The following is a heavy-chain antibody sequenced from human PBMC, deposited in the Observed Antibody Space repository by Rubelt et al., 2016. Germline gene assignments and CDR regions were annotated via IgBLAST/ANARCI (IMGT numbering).Heavy chain of an antibody. CDR3: ARESGNVEIDS. J-gene: IGHJ4*02. CDR1: AGSISSGSYS. D-gene: IGHD1-1*01. V-gene: IGHV4-39*07. Sequence: QLQLQESGPGLVKPSETLSLTCTVSAGSISSGSYSWGWVRQPPGNRLEWIGSVISTGSTYSIPSLANRLTISLDTSRNHYTRKVSTGTAAEMAGYDCARESGNVEIDSWGQGTLVTVSS. CDR2: VISTGST.